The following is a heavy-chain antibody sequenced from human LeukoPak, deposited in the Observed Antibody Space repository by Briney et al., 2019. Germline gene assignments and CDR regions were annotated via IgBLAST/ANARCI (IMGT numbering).Heavy chain of an antibody. V-gene: IGHV3-7*03. J-gene: IGHJ4*02. Sequence: GGSLRLSCEASEFTFSSYWRHWVGQPPGKGREGVANINEAGVEKDHVDSVKGRFTSFRDNAKNSLYLQMKNLRAADTAVYYCARALSRTGAFDYWGQGTLVTVSS. CDR3: ARALSRTGAFDY. CDR1: EFTFSSYW. D-gene: IGHD3-10*01. CDR2: INEAGVEK.